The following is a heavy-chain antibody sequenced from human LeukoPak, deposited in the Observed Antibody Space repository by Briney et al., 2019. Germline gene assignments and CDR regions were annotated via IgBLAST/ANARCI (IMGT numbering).Heavy chain of an antibody. V-gene: IGHV3-30*04. Sequence: PGRSLRLSCAASGFTFSNYALHWVRQAPGKGLEWVAVISYDDTNKYYVDSVKGRFTISRDNSKNTLYLQMNSLRAEDTAVYYCARDSPPDYWGQGTLVTVSS. J-gene: IGHJ4*02. CDR2: ISYDDTNK. CDR1: GFTFSNYA. CDR3: ARDSPPDY.